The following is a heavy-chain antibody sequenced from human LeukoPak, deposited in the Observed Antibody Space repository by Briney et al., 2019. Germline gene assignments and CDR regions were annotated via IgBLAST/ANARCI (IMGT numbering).Heavy chain of an antibody. Sequence: SETLSLTCIVSGGSIISNSFCWGWIRQPPGKGLEWIGEINHSGSTNYNPSLKSRVTISVDTSKNQFSLKLSSVTAADTAVYYCARGGYSSSIGYWGQGTLVTVSS. CDR3: ARGGYSSSIGY. V-gene: IGHV4-39*07. D-gene: IGHD6-13*01. J-gene: IGHJ4*02. CDR2: INHSGST. CDR1: GGSIISNSFC.